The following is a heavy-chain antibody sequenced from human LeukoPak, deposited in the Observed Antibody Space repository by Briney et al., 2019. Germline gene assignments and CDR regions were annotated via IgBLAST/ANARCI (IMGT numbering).Heavy chain of an antibody. V-gene: IGHV3-43*01. CDR3: AKNKGGSGSYFTYYSYAMDV. Sequence: PGGSLRLSCAASGFTFDDYTMHWVRQAPGKGLEWVSLISWDGGSTYYADSVKGRFTISRDNSKNSLYLQMNSLRSEDTALYYCAKNKGGSGSYFTYYSYAMDVWGQGTTVTVSS. CDR2: ISWDGGST. D-gene: IGHD3-10*01. J-gene: IGHJ6*02. CDR1: GFTFDDYT.